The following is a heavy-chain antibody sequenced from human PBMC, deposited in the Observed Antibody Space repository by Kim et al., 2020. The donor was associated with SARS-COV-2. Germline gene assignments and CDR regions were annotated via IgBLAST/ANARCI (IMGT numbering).Heavy chain of an antibody. CDR3: ARAHLHPLLFGGVIAWFDP. CDR2: IYYSGST. CDR1: GGSISSYY. Sequence: SETLSLTCTVSGGSISSYYWSWIRQPPGKGLEWIGYIYYSGSTNYNPSLKSRVTISVDTSKNQFSLKLSSVTAADTAVYYCARAHLHPLLFGGVIAWFDPWGQGTLVTVSS. J-gene: IGHJ5*02. D-gene: IGHD3-16*02. V-gene: IGHV4-59*13.